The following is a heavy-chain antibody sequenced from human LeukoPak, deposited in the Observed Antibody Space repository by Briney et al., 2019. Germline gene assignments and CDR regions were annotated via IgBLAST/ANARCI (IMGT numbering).Heavy chain of an antibody. Sequence: GGSLRLSCAASGFTFSSYEMNWVRQAPGKGLEWVSYISSSGSTIYYADSVKGRFTISRDNAKNSLYLQMNSLRAEDTAVYYCARVGYYGLGSYYNGDDYWGQGTLVTVSS. CDR1: GFTFSSYE. D-gene: IGHD3-10*01. CDR2: ISSSGSTI. CDR3: ARVGYYGLGSYYNGDDY. J-gene: IGHJ4*02. V-gene: IGHV3-48*03.